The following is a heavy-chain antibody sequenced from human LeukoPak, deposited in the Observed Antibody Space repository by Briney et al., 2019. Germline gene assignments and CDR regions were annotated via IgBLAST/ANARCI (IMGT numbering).Heavy chain of an antibody. D-gene: IGHD6-19*01. CDR2: INSDGSST. Sequence: PGGSLRLSCAASGFTFSSYWMHWVRQAPGKGLVWVSRINSDGSSTSYADSVKGRFTISRDNSKNTLYLQMNSLRAEDTAVYYCAKDSSPYGSGSPYYFDYWGQGTLVTVSS. CDR3: AKDSSPYGSGSPYYFDY. J-gene: IGHJ4*02. CDR1: GFTFSSYW. V-gene: IGHV3-74*01.